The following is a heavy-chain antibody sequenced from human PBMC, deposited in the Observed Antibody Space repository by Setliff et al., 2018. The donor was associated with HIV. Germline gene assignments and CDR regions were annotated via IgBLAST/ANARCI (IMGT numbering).Heavy chain of an antibody. Sequence: PSETLSLTCTVSGGSISSGDYYWSWIRQPPGKGLEWIGYIYYSGSTYYNPSLKSRVTISVDTSKNQFSLKLSSVTAADTAVYYCARAVVVAATIWFDPWGQGTRVTSPQ. CDR3: ARAVVVAATIWFDP. V-gene: IGHV4-30-4*08. CDR1: GGSISSGDYY. CDR2: IYYSGST. D-gene: IGHD2-15*01. J-gene: IGHJ5*02.